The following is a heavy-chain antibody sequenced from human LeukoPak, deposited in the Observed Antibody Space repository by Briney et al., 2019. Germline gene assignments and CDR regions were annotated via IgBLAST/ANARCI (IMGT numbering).Heavy chain of an antibody. CDR2: INPSSGGT. D-gene: IGHD5-12*01. V-gene: IGHV1-2*02. J-gene: IGHJ4*02. CDR1: GYTFTDYY. CDR3: ASVYSGYDLAQLDY. Sequence: ASVKVSCKASGYTFTDYYIHWVRQAPGQGLGWMGWINPSSGGTNYAQKFQGRVTVTRVTSINTAYMELTRLTSDDTAVYYCASVYSGYDLAQLDYWGQGTLVTVSS.